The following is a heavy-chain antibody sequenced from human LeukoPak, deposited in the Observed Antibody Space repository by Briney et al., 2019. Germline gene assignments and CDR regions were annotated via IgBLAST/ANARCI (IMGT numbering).Heavy chain of an antibody. CDR3: ARGQKSSVGATWRNAFDI. D-gene: IGHD1-26*01. CDR1: GVSISSYY. V-gene: IGHV4-59*01. J-gene: IGHJ3*02. Sequence: PSETLSLTCTVSGVSISSYYWSWLRQPPGKGLEWIGYIYYSGSTNYNPSLKSRVTISVDTSKNQFSLKLSSVTAADTAVYYCARGQKSSVGATWRNAFDIWGQGTMVTVSS. CDR2: IYYSGST.